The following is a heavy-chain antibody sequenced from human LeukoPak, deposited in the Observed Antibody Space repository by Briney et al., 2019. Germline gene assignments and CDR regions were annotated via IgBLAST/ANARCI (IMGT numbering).Heavy chain of an antibody. V-gene: IGHV1-18*01. CDR2: ISPYNGNT. CDR3: AREESIGSYQFLHDY. J-gene: IGHJ4*02. Sequence: ASVKVSCKASGYTFIRYGISWVRQPPGQGLEWMRWISPYNGNTKYLQKLHGRVTMTTDTATSTAYMELRSLTSDDTAVYYCAREESIGSYQFLHDYWGQGTLVTVSS. D-gene: IGHD1-26*01. CDR1: GYTFIRYG.